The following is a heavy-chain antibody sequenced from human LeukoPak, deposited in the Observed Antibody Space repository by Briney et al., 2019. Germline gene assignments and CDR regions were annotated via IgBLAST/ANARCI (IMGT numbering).Heavy chain of an antibody. CDR1: GYTFTSYA. Sequence: ASVKVSCKASGYTFTSYAMNWVRQAPGQGLEWMGWINTNTGNPTYAQGFTGRFVFSLDTSVSTAYLQISSLKAEDTAVYYCARGYSRITMVRGVIEFDYWGQGTLVTVSS. J-gene: IGHJ4*02. CDR3: ARGYSRITMVRGVIEFDY. D-gene: IGHD3-10*01. CDR2: INTNTGNP. V-gene: IGHV7-4-1*02.